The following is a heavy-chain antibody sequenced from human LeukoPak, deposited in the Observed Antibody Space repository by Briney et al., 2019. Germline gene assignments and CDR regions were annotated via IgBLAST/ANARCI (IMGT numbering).Heavy chain of an antibody. CDR2: MNPNSGNT. CDR3: ARTKAVHDAFDI. J-gene: IGHJ3*02. Sequence: ASVKVSCKASGYTFTSYDINWVRQATGQGLEWMGWMNPNSGNTGYAQKFQGRVTITRNTSISTAYMELSSLRSEDTAVYYCARTKAVHDAFDIWGQGTMVTVSS. V-gene: IGHV1-8*01. D-gene: IGHD2-8*01. CDR1: GYTFTSYD.